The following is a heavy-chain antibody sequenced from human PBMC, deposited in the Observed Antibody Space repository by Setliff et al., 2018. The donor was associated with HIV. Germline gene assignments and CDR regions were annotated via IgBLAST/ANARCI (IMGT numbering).Heavy chain of an antibody. J-gene: IGHJ4*02. CDR1: GYTFSDFS. CDR2: VDPEDGES. V-gene: IGHV1-69-2*01. D-gene: IGHD3-10*01. Sequence: ASVKVSCKVYGYTFSDFSIHWVRQAPGKGLEWMGRVDPEDGESIYAEKFQGRLTMTADTSTDTAYMDLSSLRSEDTAVYYCARVISGRGRELPDFNYWGQGTQVTVSS. CDR3: ARVISGRGRELPDFNY.